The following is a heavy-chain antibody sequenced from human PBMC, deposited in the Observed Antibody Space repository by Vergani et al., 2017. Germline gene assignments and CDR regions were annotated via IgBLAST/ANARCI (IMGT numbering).Heavy chain of an antibody. J-gene: IGHJ3*02. CDR1: GFTFSSYG. V-gene: IGHV3-33*01. D-gene: IGHD7-27*01. Sequence: QVQLVESGGGVVQPVRSLRLSCAASGFTFSSYGMHWVRQAPGKGLEWVGVIWYDGSNKYYADSVKGRFTISRDNSKNTLYLQMNSLRAEDTAVYYCARDQTGDYSDAFDIWGQGTMVTVSS. CDR3: ARDQTGDYSDAFDI. CDR2: IWYDGSNK.